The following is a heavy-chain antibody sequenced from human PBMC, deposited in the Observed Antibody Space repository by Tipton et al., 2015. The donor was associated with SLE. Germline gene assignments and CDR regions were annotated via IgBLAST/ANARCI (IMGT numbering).Heavy chain of an antibody. CDR2: IYYSGST. CDR3: ARDNCGGDCYRYFQH. J-gene: IGHJ1*01. Sequence: TLSLTCTVSGGSISSSSCYWGWIRQPPGKGLEWIGSIYYSGSTYYNPSLKSRVTISVDTSKNQFSLKLSSVTAADTAVYYCARDNCGGDCYRYFQHWGQGTLVTVSS. CDR1: GGSISSSSCY. D-gene: IGHD2-21*01. V-gene: IGHV4-39*07.